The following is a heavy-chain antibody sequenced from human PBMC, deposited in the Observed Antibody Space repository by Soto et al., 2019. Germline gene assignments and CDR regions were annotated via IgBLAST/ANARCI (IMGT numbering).Heavy chain of an antibody. CDR2: IWYDGSNK. D-gene: IGHD6-6*01. CDR1: GFTFSSYG. V-gene: IGHV3-33*01. J-gene: IGHJ6*02. CDR3: ARGSEPARPFYYGMDV. Sequence: QVQLVESGGGVVQPGRSLRLSCAASGFTFSSYGMHWVRQAPGKGLEWVAVIWYDGSNKYYADSVKGRFTISRDNSKNTLYLQMNSLRAEDTAVYYCARGSEPARPFYYGMDVWGQGTTVTVSS.